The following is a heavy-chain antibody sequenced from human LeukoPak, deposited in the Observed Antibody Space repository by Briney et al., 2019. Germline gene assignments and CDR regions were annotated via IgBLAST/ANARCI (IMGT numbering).Heavy chain of an antibody. D-gene: IGHD6-19*01. CDR2: ISKSGSNT. V-gene: IGHV3-23*01. Sequence: GGSLRLSCAASGFTFSSYSMNWVRQAPGKGLEWVSLISKSGSNTHYADSVKGRFTISRDDSKNTLNLQMNGLRAEDTAIYYCTKDPDSSGWYYGSPFDYWGQGTLVTVSS. J-gene: IGHJ4*02. CDR3: TKDPDSSGWYYGSPFDY. CDR1: GFTFSSYS.